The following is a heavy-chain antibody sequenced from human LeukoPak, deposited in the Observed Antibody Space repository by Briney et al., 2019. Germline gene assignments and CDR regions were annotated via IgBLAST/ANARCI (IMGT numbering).Heavy chain of an antibody. J-gene: IGHJ4*02. CDR2: INHSGST. Sequence: PSETLSLTCAVYGGSFSGYYWSWIRQPPGKGLEWIGEINHSGSTNCNPSLKSRVTISVDTSKNQFSLKLSSVTAADTAVYYCARDYPIAAAGPNFDYWGQGTLVTVSS. V-gene: IGHV4-34*01. D-gene: IGHD6-13*01. CDR3: ARDYPIAAAGPNFDY. CDR1: GGSFSGYY.